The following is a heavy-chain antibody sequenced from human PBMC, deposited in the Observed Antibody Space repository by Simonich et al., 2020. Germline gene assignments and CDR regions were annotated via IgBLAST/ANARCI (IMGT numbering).Heavy chain of an antibody. D-gene: IGHD6-6*01. CDR1: GYTFTDNY. Sequence: EVQLVQSGAEVKKPGATVKISCKFSGYTFTDNYMHWVQQAPGKGLEWMGLDEPEGGETIYAEKVQGRVTITADTSTDTAYRELSSLRSEDTAVYYCATGFEYSSSSWAFDIWGQGTMVTVSS. V-gene: IGHV1-69-2*01. CDR3: ATGFEYSSSSWAFDI. J-gene: IGHJ3*02. CDR2: DEPEGGET.